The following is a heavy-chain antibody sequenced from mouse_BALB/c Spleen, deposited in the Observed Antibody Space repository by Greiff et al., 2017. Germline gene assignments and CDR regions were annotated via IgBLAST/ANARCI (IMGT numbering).Heavy chain of an antibody. CDR2: IDPSDSYT. CDR3: AGGGLLDAMDY. CDR1: GYTFTSYW. D-gene: IGHD2-3*01. J-gene: IGHJ4*01. Sequence: QVQLQQPGAELVKPGASVKLSCKASGYTFTSYWMHWVKQRPGQGLEWIGEIDPSDSYTNYNQKFKGKATLTVDKSSSSAYMQLSSLTSEDSAVYSGAGGGLLDAMDYWGQGTSVTVSS. V-gene: IGHV1-69*02.